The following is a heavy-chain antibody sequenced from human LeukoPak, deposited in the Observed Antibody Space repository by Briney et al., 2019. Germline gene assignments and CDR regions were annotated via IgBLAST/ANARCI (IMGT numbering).Heavy chain of an antibody. CDR1: GYSISSGYY. Sequence: PSETLSLTCAVSGYSISSGYYWGWIRRPPGKGLEWIGSIYHSGSTYYNPSLKSRVTISVDTSKNQFSLKLSSVTAADTAVYYCARLGGYCSSTSCYRHYYYYMDIWGKGTTVTVSS. CDR3: ARLGGYCSSTSCYRHYYYYMDI. J-gene: IGHJ6*03. D-gene: IGHD2-2*02. V-gene: IGHV4-38-2*01. CDR2: IYHSGST.